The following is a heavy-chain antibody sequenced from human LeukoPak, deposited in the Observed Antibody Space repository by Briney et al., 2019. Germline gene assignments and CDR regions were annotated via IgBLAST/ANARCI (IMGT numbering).Heavy chain of an antibody. J-gene: IGHJ4*02. CDR3: AKDRGLRFLGWFFDY. CDR1: GFTLRTYA. D-gene: IGHD3-3*01. CDR2: ISGSDGST. V-gene: IGHV3-23*01. Sequence: PGGSLRLSCAASGFTLRTYAMSWVRQAPGKGLEWVSAISGSDGSTYYADSVKGRFTISRDNSKNTLYLQMNSLRAEDTAVYCCAKDRGLRFLGWFFDYWGQGTLVTVSS.